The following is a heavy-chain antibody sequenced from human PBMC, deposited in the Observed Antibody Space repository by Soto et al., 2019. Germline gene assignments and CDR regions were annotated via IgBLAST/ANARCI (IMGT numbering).Heavy chain of an antibody. J-gene: IGHJ5*02. CDR1: GGSFRGYS. V-gene: IGHV4-34*01. D-gene: IGHD2-21*02. CDR2: INHTGST. CDR3: ARRRVMTLWFDP. Sequence: PSETLSLTCAEYGGSFRGYSWTWIRQPPGKGLEWIGEINHTGSTNYNPSLKSRVTISVDTSKNQFSLEVSPVTAADTAVYYCARRRVMTLWFDPWGQGTLVPVSS.